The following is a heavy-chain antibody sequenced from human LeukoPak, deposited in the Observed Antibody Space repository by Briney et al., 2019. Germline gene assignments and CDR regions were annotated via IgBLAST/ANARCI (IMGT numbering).Heavy chain of an antibody. CDR2: IKQDGSEK. CDR1: GFTYSPYW. J-gene: IGHJ4*02. V-gene: IGHV3-7*01. D-gene: IGHD3-3*01. CDR3: ARPGYDFWSGYYFDY. Sequence: GRSRRLSCAASGFTYSPYWMTWVRQGPGKGLEWVAHIKQDGSEKYYVGSVKGRFTISRDNATNSLYLQVNSLLAADTAVYYRARPGYDFWSGYYFDYWGQGTLVTVSS.